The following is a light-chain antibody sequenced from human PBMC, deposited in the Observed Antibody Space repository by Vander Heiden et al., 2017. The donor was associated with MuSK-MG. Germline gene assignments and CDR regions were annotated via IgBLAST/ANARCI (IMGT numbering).Light chain of an antibody. CDR3: QQDDNLPIT. Sequence: DIQMTQSPSSLSASVGDRVTLTCQASQDINYYLNWYQQKAGKAPNLLIYAASNLQTGVPARFSGSRSGTNFTFTISSLQPEDIATYFCQQDDNLPITFGQGTRMEIK. J-gene: IGKJ5*01. CDR2: AAS. V-gene: IGKV1-33*01. CDR1: QDINYY.